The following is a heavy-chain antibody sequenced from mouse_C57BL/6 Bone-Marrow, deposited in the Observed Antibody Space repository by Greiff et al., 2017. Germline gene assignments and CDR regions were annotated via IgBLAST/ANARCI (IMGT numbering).Heavy chain of an antibody. CDR2: IDPSDSYT. D-gene: IGHD2-12*01. J-gene: IGHJ4*01. Sequence: QVQLQQPGAELVMPGASVKLSCKASGYTFTSYWMPWVKQRPGQGLEWIGEIDPSDSYTNYNQKFKGKSTLTVDTSSSTAYMQLSSLTSEDSAVYYCARSNYSAMDYWGQGTSVTVSS. CDR1: GYTFTSYW. CDR3: ARSNYSAMDY. V-gene: IGHV1-69*01.